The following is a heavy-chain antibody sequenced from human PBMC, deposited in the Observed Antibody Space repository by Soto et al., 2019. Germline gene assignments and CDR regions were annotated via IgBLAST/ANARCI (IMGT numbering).Heavy chain of an antibody. Sequence: EVQLVESGGGLVQPGGSLRLSCAASGFAFSSYWMSWVRQAPGKGLEWVANIKQDGSEKYYVDSVKGRFTISRDNAKNSLYLQMNSLRAEDTAVYYCARDLITMIVAEEDVWGQGTTVTVSS. CDR2: IKQDGSEK. V-gene: IGHV3-7*05. CDR1: GFAFSSYW. D-gene: IGHD3-22*01. J-gene: IGHJ6*02. CDR3: ARDLITMIVAEEDV.